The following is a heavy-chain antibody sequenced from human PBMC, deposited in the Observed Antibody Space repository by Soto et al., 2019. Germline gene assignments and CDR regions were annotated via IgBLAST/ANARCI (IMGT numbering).Heavy chain of an antibody. V-gene: IGHV4-59*11. CDR1: GGSISSRY. CDR3: ARDGREASGMDV. D-gene: IGHD1-26*01. CDR2: IYYRGST. J-gene: IGHJ6*02. Sequence: PSETLSLTCTVSGGSISSRYWSWVRQAPGKGLEWIGHIYYRGSTNYNPSLRSRSTISVDASKSQFSLKLNSVTTADTAVYYCARDGREASGMDVWGQGTKVTVSS.